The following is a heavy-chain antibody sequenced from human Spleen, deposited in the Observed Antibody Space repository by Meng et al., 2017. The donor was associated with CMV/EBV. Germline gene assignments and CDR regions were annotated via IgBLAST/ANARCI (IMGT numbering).Heavy chain of an antibody. V-gene: IGHV4-34*01. CDR1: SGSLTDYC. Sequence: TLSLNCAVYSGSLTDYCWSWIRQSPEKGLEWIGDISHSGRTNYNPSLKSRVTISVDTSSNQFFLKVTSVTAADTAVYYCARGRTDFDSWGQGTLVTVSS. J-gene: IGHJ4*02. CDR3: ARGRTDFDS. CDR2: ISHSGRT. D-gene: IGHD1-1*01.